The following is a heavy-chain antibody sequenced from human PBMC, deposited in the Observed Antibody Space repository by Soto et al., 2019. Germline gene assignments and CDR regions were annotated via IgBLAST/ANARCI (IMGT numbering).Heavy chain of an antibody. CDR3: AGMRDYYYYMDV. CDR2: ITSSSNTI. Sequence: GGSLRLSCAASGFTFNTYSMNWVRQAPGKALEWVSYITSSSNTIYYADSVKGRFTLSRDNAKNSLYLQMNSLRAEDTAVYYCAGMRDYYYYMDVWGKGTTVTVSS. CDR1: GFTFNTYS. V-gene: IGHV3-48*01. J-gene: IGHJ6*03.